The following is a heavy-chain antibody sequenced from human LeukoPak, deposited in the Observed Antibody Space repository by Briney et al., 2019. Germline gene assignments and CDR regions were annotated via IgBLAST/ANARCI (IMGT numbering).Heavy chain of an antibody. V-gene: IGHV3-49*03. Sequence: PGRSLRLSCTASGFTFGDYAMSWFRQAPGKGLEWVGFIRSKAYGGTTEYAASVKGRFTISRDDSKSIAYLQMNSLKTENTAVYYCTREDYDSSGYYLDYWGQGTLVTVSS. CDR1: GFTFGDYA. CDR3: TREDYDSSGYYLDY. D-gene: IGHD3-22*01. CDR2: IRSKAYGGTT. J-gene: IGHJ4*02.